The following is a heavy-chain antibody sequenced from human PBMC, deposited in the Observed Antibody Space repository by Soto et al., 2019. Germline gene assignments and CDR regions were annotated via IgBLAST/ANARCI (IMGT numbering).Heavy chain of an antibody. Sequence: SETLSLTCTVSGYSISSGYYWGWIRQPPGKGLEWIGSIYHSGSTYYNPSLKSRVTISVDTSKNQFSLKLSSVTAADTAVYYCARVGGYSGDYWGQGTLVTVSS. CDR3: ARVGGYSGDY. D-gene: IGHD3-22*01. CDR1: GYSISSGYY. V-gene: IGHV4-38-2*02. CDR2: IYHSGST. J-gene: IGHJ4*02.